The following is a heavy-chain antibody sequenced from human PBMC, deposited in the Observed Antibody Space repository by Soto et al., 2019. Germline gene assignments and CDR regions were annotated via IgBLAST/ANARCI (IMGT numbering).Heavy chain of an antibody. D-gene: IGHD4-4*01. CDR3: ARDRSDSSANSFYFDY. V-gene: IGHV4-59*01. J-gene: IGHJ4*02. CDR2: IYYSGST. CDR1: GGSISTYY. Sequence: SETLSLTCTVSGGSISTYYWSWIRQSPGKGLEWIGYIYYSGSTNYNPSLKSRVSISVDTSKNQFSLKLNSVTAADTAVYYCARDRSDSSANSFYFDYWGQGRLVTVSS.